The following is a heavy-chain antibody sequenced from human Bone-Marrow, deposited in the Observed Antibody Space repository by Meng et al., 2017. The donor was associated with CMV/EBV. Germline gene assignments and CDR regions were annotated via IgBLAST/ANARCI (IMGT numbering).Heavy chain of an antibody. J-gene: IGHJ6*02. CDR3: ARDKQLARYYYYGMDV. V-gene: IGHV1-69*05. D-gene: IGHD6-6*01. CDR1: GGTFSSYA. Sequence: KISCKASGGTFSSYAISWVRQAPGQGPEWMGGIIPIFGTANYAQKFQGRVTITTDESTSTAYMELSSLRSEDTAVYYCARDKQLARYYYYGMDVWGQGTTVTVSS. CDR2: IIPIFGTA.